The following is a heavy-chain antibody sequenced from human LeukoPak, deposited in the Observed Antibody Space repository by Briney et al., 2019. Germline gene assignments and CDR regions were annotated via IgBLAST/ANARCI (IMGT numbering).Heavy chain of an antibody. V-gene: IGHV4-39*01. CDR1: GGSISSSSYY. Sequence: PSETLSLTCTVSGGSISSSSYYWGWIRQPPGKGLEWIGSIYYSGSTYYNPSLKSRVTISVDTSKNQFSLKLGSVTAADTAVYYCARRGQWPSPNDYWGQGTLVTVSS. J-gene: IGHJ4*02. D-gene: IGHD6-19*01. CDR2: IYYSGST. CDR3: ARRGQWPSPNDY.